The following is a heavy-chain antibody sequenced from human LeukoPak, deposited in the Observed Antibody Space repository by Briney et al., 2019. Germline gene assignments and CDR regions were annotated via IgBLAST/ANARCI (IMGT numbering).Heavy chain of an antibody. V-gene: IGHV4-4*09. CDR3: ARAVDYYDSSGYFFNY. D-gene: IGHD3-22*01. J-gene: IGHJ4*02. Sequence: SDTLPLIRTVSGLHLHSYYWSWIQQPPGKGLDWIGNNYPSGSTNSNPSLTSRVTISVDTSKSQFSLKLSSVTPADTAVEYCARAVDYYDSSGYFFNYGGQGTRVTSPQ. CDR1: GLHLHSYY. CDR2: NYPSGST.